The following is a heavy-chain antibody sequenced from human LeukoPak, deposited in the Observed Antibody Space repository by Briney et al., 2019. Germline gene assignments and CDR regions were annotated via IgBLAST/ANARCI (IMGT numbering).Heavy chain of an antibody. V-gene: IGHV4-61*02. CDR2: IYTSGST. CDR1: GGSISSGSYY. CDR3: ARGGAMVRGVRATYYYMDV. Sequence: SETLSLTCTVSGGSISSGSYYWSWIRQPAGKGLEWIGRIYTSGSTNYNPSLKSRVTISVDTSKNQFSLKLSSVTAADTAVYYCARGGAMVRGVRATYYYMDVWGKGTTVTVSS. J-gene: IGHJ6*03. D-gene: IGHD3-10*01.